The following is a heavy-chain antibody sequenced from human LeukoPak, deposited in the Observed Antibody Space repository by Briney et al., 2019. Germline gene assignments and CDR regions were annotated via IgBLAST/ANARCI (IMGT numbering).Heavy chain of an antibody. D-gene: IGHD3-16*01. CDR1: GGSISSGDSY. J-gene: IGHJ4*02. CDR3: ADGTLGY. V-gene: IGHV4-30-2*03. CDR2: IYYSGST. Sequence: SQTLSLTCAVSGGSISSGDSYWNWIRQPPGKGLEWIGSIYYSGSTYYNPSLKSRVTISVDTSKNQFSLKLSSVTAADTAVYYCADGTLGYWGQGTLVTVSS.